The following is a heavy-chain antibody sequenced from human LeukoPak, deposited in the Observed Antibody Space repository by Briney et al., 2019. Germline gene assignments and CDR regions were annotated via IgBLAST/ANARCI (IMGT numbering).Heavy chain of an antibody. D-gene: IGHD6-13*01. CDR3: ARGLAAAGPPFDY. CDR1: GFTFSSYA. V-gene: IGHV3-30-3*01. Sequence: PGGSLRLSCAASGFTFSSYAMHWVRQAPGKGLEWVALISHDGSNKYYADFVKGRFTNSRDNSKNTLYLQMNGLRAEDTAVYYCARGLAAAGPPFDYWGQGTLVTVSS. CDR2: ISHDGSNK. J-gene: IGHJ4*02.